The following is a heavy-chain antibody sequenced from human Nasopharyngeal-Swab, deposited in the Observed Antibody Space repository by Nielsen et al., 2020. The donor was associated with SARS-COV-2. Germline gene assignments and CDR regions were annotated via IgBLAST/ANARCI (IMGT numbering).Heavy chain of an antibody. CDR2: INPNSGGT. J-gene: IGHJ6*02. CDR3: ARLYPYDFWSGSGGPVDYYYYYGMDV. CDR1: GGTFSSYA. D-gene: IGHD3-3*01. Sequence: ASVKVSCKASGGTFSSYAISWVRQAPGQGLEWMGWINPNSGGTNYAQKFQGRVTMTRDTSISTAYMELSRLRSDDTAVYYCARLYPYDFWSGSGGPVDYYYYYGMDVWGQGTTVTVSS. V-gene: IGHV1-2*02.